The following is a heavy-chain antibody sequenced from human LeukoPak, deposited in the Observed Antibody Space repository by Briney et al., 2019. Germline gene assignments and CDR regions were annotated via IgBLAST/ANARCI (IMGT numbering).Heavy chain of an antibody. CDR3: ARDITKYSYGIIYDAFDI. V-gene: IGHV3-23*01. Sequence: PGGSLRLSCAASGFTFSSYGMSWVRQAPGKGLEWVSAISGSGGSTYYADSVKGRFTISRDNSKNTLYLQMNSLRAEDTAVYYCARDITKYSYGIIYDAFDIWGQGTMVTVSS. CDR1: GFTFSSYG. J-gene: IGHJ3*02. D-gene: IGHD5-18*01. CDR2: ISGSGGST.